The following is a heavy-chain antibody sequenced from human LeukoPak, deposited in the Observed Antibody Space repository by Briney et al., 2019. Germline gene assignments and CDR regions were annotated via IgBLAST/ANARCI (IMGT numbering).Heavy chain of an antibody. CDR2: MNPNSGNT. Sequence: ASVKLSCKASGYTFTSYDINWVRQATGQGLEWMGWMNPNSGNTGYAQKFQGRVTMTRNTSISTAYMELSSLRSEDTAVYYCARGYCSSTSCYLYWFDPWGQGTLVTVSS. CDR3: ARGYCSSTSCYLYWFDP. D-gene: IGHD2-2*01. V-gene: IGHV1-8*01. J-gene: IGHJ5*02. CDR1: GYTFTSYD.